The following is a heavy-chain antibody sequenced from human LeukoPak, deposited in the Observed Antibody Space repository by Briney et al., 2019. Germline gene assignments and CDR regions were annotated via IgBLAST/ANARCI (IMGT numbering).Heavy chain of an antibody. J-gene: IGHJ4*02. CDR2: IRSKANSYAT. Sequence: GGSLRLSCAASGFTFSGSAMHWVRQASGKGLEWVGRIRSKANSYATAYAASVKGRFTISRDDSKNTAYLQMNSLKTEDTAVYYCTRRGVGQQLGTGDSDYWGQGTLVTVSS. V-gene: IGHV3-73*01. CDR3: TRRGVGQQLGTGDSDY. CDR1: GFTFSGSA. D-gene: IGHD6-13*01.